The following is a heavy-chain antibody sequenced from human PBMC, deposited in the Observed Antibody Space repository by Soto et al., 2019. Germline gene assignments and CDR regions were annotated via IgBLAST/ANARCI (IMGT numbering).Heavy chain of an antibody. Sequence: PGGSLRLSCAASGFTFSNYAMSWVRQAPGKGLEWVSSASGSGGNTFYADSVKGRFTISRDNSKSTLFLQMNSLRAEDMAVYYCAGEVFCSSSSCQVRYGMDVWGQGTTVTVSS. CDR1: GFTFSNYA. D-gene: IGHD2-2*01. J-gene: IGHJ6*02. CDR3: AGEVFCSSSSCQVRYGMDV. CDR2: ASGSGGNT. V-gene: IGHV3-23*01.